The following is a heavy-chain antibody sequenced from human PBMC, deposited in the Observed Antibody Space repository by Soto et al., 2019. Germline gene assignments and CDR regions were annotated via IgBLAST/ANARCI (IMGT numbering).Heavy chain of an antibody. V-gene: IGHV6-1*01. CDR1: GDSVSSNSTA. Sequence: SQTLSLTCAISGDSVSSNSTAWNWIRPSPSRGLEWLGRTYYRSKWYNDYALSVKNRITINPDTSRNQFSRQLNSVTPEDTAMYYCARADPDYYYYGMDVGGQGTTVTVS. J-gene: IGHJ6*02. CDR3: ARADPDYYYYGMDV. CDR2: TYYRSKWYN.